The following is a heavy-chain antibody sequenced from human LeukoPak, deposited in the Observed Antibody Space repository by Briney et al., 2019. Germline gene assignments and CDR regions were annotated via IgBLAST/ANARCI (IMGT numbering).Heavy chain of an antibody. CDR1: GFTFNNYA. Sequence: GGSLRLSCAASGFTFNNYAMSWVRQAPGKGLEWVSALSGNGGSTYYADPVKGRFTISRDNSKNTLYLQMNSLRAEDTAEYYCAKSLLTTATGTGRAFDIWGQGTMVTVSS. J-gene: IGHJ3*02. CDR3: AKSLLTTATGTGRAFDI. V-gene: IGHV3-23*01. D-gene: IGHD1-1*01. CDR2: LSGNGGST.